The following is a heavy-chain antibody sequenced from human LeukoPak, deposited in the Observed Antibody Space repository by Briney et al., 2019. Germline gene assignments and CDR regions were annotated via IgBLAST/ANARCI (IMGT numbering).Heavy chain of an antibody. D-gene: IGHD1-1*01. V-gene: IGHV5-51*01. CDR2: IYPGDSDA. J-gene: IGHJ5*02. Sequence: GESLKISCKGSGYSFPTHWIAWVRQMPGKGLEWMGMIYPGDSDARYSPSFQGQVTISADKSITTAYLQWSSLKASDTATYYCARLVTPGVTRWFDPWGQGTPVTVSS. CDR3: ARLVTPGVTRWFDP. CDR1: GYSFPTHW.